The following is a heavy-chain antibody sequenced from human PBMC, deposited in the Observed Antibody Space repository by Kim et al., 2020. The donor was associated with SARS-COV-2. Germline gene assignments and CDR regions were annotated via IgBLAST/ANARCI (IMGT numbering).Heavy chain of an antibody. Sequence: GGSLRLSCAASGFTFSGYYMSWIRQAPGKGLEWVSYIISNGSTIYYADSVKGRFTISRDNAKNSLYLQMNSLRAEDTAVYYCARGRPDTAMVMWGQGTLVTVSS. CDR2: IISNGSTI. D-gene: IGHD5-18*01. J-gene: IGHJ4*02. CDR3: ARGRPDTAMVM. CDR1: GFTFSGYY. V-gene: IGHV3-11*01.